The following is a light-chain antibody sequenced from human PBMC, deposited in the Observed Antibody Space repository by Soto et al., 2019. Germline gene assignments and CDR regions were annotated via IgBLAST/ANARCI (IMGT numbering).Light chain of an antibody. V-gene: IGLV1-51*01. CDR1: SSNIGTNY. Sequence: QSVLTQPPSVSAAPGQKVTISCSGSSSNIGTNYVSWYQQLPGRAPKLVIFDNSKRPSGIPDRFSGSKSGSSATLGVTGLQTGDEADYYCATWDSDLSAEVFGGGTKVTVL. J-gene: IGLJ3*02. CDR2: DNS. CDR3: ATWDSDLSAEV.